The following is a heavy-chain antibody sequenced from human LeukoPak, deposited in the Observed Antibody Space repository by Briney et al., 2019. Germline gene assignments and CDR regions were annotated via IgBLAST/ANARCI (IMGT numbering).Heavy chain of an antibody. Sequence: GASVKVSCKASGYTFTGYYMHWVRQAPGQGLEWMGWINPNSGGTNYAQKFQGRVTMTRDTSISTAYMELSRLRSDDTAVYYCASGVVLGYCSSTSCYYYMDVWGKGTTVTVSS. CDR1: GYTFTGYY. J-gene: IGHJ6*03. D-gene: IGHD2-2*01. V-gene: IGHV1-2*02. CDR2: INPNSGGT. CDR3: ASGVVLGYCSSTSCYYYMDV.